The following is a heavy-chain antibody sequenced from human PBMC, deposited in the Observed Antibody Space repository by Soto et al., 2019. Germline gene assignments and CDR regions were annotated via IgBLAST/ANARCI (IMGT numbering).Heavy chain of an antibody. Sequence: SVEVSCQSSGGTFRSYAISWVRQAPVQGLEWMGGIIPIFGTANYAQKFQGRVTITADESTSTAYMELSSLRSEDTAVYYCARHDFWSGYPRNYYYGMDVWGQGTTVTVSS. J-gene: IGHJ6*02. CDR2: IIPIFGTA. V-gene: IGHV1-69*13. D-gene: IGHD3-3*01. CDR1: GGTFRSYA. CDR3: ARHDFWSGYPRNYYYGMDV.